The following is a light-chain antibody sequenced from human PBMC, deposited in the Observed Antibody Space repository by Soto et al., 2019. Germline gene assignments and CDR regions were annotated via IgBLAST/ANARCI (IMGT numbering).Light chain of an antibody. CDR1: QSISGW. CDR3: QQYNSYSPLT. V-gene: IGKV1-5*01. Sequence: DIQMPQSPSTLSASVGARVTITGRASQSISGWLAWYQQRPGKAPTLLIYDASSLESGVPSRFSGSGSGTEFTLTIGGLQPDDFATYYCQQYNSYSPLTFGRGTKVDIK. J-gene: IGKJ4*01. CDR2: DAS.